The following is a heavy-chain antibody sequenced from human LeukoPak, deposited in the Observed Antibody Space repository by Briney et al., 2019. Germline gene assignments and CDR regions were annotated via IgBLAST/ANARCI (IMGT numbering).Heavy chain of an antibody. CDR1: GFTFSSYW. CDR3: ASSSSGYYYPFDY. Sequence: GGSLRLSCAASGFTFSSYWMSWVRQAPGKGLEWVANIKQDGSEKYYVDSVKGRFTISRDNAKNSLYLQMNSLRAEDTAVYYCASSSSGYYYPFDYWGQGTLVTVSS. D-gene: IGHD3-22*01. J-gene: IGHJ4*02. V-gene: IGHV3-7*03. CDR2: IKQDGSEK.